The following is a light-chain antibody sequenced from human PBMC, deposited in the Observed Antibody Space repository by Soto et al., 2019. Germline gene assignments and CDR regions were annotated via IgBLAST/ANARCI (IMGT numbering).Light chain of an antibody. CDR3: SSYTSISTVV. CDR2: EVS. J-gene: IGLJ2*01. V-gene: IGLV2-14*01. Sequence: QPVLTQPASVSGAPGQSITISCTGTSSDVGGYNYVSWYQQHPGKAPKLMIYEVSNRPSGVSNRFSGSKSGNTASLTISGLKAEDEADYYCSSYTSISTVVLGGGTQLTVL. CDR1: SSDVGGYNY.